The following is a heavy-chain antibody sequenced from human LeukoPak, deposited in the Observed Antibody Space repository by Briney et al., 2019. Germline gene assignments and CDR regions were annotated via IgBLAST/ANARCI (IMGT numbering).Heavy chain of an antibody. V-gene: IGHV3-23*01. CDR1: GFTFSSYA. D-gene: IGHD3-16*01. CDR2: ISGSGGST. Sequence: GGSLRLSCAASGFTFSSYAVSWVRQTPGKGLEWVSAISGSGGSTYYADSVKGRFTISRDNSKNTLFLQVDSLRVEDTAVHYCAKVTGGDMITYGGVDYWGQGTLVTVSS. J-gene: IGHJ4*02. CDR3: AKVTGGDMITYGGVDY.